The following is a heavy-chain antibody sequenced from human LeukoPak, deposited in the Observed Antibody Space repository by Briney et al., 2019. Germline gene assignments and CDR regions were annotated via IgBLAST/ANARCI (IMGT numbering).Heavy chain of an antibody. V-gene: IGHV4-4*02. CDR1: GGSIGSNIW. CDR3: SSPSGASTW. D-gene: IGHD2-15*01. CDR2: IYHSGNT. Sequence: PSGTLSLTCAVFGGSIGSNIWWSWVRQPPGKGLEGIGEIYHSGNTSYNPSLKSRVTISVDNAKNQFSLALSSVSAADTAVYYCSSPSGASTWWGQGTLVTVSS. J-gene: IGHJ4*02.